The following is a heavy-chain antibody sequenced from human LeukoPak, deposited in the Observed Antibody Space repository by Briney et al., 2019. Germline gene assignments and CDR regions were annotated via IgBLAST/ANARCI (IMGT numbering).Heavy chain of an antibody. Sequence: AGESLKISCKGSGYSFTSYWIVWVRQMPGKGLDWMGIIYPGDSDTRYSPSFQGQVTISADKSISTAYLQWSSLKASDTAMYYCARRLDEEKYNWFDPWGQGTLVTASS. CDR2: IYPGDSDT. CDR1: GYSFTSYW. J-gene: IGHJ5*02. D-gene: IGHD3/OR15-3a*01. CDR3: ARRLDEEKYNWFDP. V-gene: IGHV5-51*01.